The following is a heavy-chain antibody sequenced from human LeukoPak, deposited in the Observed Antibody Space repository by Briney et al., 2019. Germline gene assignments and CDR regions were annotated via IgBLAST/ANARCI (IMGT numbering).Heavy chain of an antibody. J-gene: IGHJ3*02. CDR3: ARVQPAYDAFDI. V-gene: IGHV1-2*02. Sequence: ASVTVSCKASGYTFTGYYMHWVRQAPGQGLEWMGWINPNSGGTNYAQKFQGRVTMTRDTSISTAYMELSRLRSDDTAVYYCARVQPAYDAFDIWGQGTMVTVSS. CDR2: INPNSGGT. CDR1: GYTFTGYY. D-gene: IGHD5-18*01.